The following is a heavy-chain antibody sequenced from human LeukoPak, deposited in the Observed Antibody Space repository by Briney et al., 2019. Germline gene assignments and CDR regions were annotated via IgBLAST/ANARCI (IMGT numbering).Heavy chain of an antibody. V-gene: IGHV1-2*02. J-gene: IGHJ4*02. CDR1: GYTFTVYY. D-gene: IGHD2-15*01. Sequence: ASVKVSXKASGYTFTVYYIHWVRQVPGQGPEWMGWINPNSGGTKYAEKFQGRVTMTRDTSISTAYMEVGRLTSDDTAVYYCARDDCSGGSCYRTWGQGTLVTVSS. CDR2: INPNSGGT. CDR3: ARDDCSGGSCYRT.